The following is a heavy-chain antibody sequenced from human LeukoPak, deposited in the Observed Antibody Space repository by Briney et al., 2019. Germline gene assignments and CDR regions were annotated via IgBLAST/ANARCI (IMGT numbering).Heavy chain of an antibody. D-gene: IGHD6-19*01. J-gene: IGHJ4*02. CDR2: INPNSGGT. Sequence: ASVKASCKASGFTFSGYYMHWVRQAPGQGLEWMGWINPNSGGTNYAQKFQGRVTMTRDTSISTAYMELSRLRSDDTAVYYCATGVAGSGGSGYWGQGTLVTVSS. CDR1: GFTFSGYY. V-gene: IGHV1-2*02. CDR3: ATGVAGSGGSGY.